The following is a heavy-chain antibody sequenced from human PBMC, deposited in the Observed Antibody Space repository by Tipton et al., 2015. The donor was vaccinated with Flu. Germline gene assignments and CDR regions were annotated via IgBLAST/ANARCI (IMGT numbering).Heavy chain of an antibody. V-gene: IGHV3-7*01. CDR1: GFTFSTYW. J-gene: IGHJ4*02. CDR3: ARASYLPRDCSGGSCYVWDY. Sequence: GSLRLSCAASGFTFSTYWMSWVRQAPGKGLEWVANIKEDGSEEYYVDSVKGRFTISRDNAKNSLYLQMNSLRAEDTAVYYCARASYLPRDCSGGSCYVWDYWGQGTLVTVSS. CDR2: IKEDGSEE. D-gene: IGHD2-15*01.